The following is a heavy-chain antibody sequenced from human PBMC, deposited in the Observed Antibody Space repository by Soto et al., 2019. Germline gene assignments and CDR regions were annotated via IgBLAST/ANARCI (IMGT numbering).Heavy chain of an antibody. Sequence: SETLSLTCTVSGGSISSYYWSWIRQPPGKGLEWIGYIYYSGSTNYNPSLKSRVTISVDTSKNQFSLKLSSVTAADTAVYYCARSKLNYDFWSGYYPVAESLDAFAIWGQGTMVTVSS. CDR2: IYYSGST. D-gene: IGHD3-3*01. CDR1: GGSISSYY. V-gene: IGHV4-59*01. J-gene: IGHJ3*02. CDR3: ARSKLNYDFWSGYYPVAESLDAFAI.